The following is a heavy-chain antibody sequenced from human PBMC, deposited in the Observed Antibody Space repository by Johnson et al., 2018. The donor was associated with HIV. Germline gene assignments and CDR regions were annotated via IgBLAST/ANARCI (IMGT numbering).Heavy chain of an antibody. CDR2: IKSKTDGGTT. Sequence: VQLVESGGGLVKREGSLRLSCAPSGFIFSNAWMSWVRQAPGKGLEWVGRIKSKTDGGTTDYAAHVKGRFTISRDDSKNTLYLQMNSRRAEDTAVYYCARDLDYYDSSGYQAISYAFDIWGQGTMVTVSS. CDR3: ARDLDYYDSSGYQAISYAFDI. D-gene: IGHD3-22*01. J-gene: IGHJ3*02. V-gene: IGHV3-15*01. CDR1: GFIFSNAW.